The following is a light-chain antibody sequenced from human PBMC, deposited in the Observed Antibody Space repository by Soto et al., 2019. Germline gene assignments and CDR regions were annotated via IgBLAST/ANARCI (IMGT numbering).Light chain of an antibody. CDR3: SSYTSSSTHV. J-gene: IGLJ7*01. CDR2: DVT. Sequence: QSVLTQSASVSGSPGQSITISCTGTSSDVGGYNFVSWYQQHPGKVPKLLIYDVTSRPSGVSDRFSGSKSGNTASLTISGLQTEDEGDYYCSSYTSSSTHVFGSGTQLTVL. V-gene: IGLV2-14*03. CDR1: SSDVGGYNF.